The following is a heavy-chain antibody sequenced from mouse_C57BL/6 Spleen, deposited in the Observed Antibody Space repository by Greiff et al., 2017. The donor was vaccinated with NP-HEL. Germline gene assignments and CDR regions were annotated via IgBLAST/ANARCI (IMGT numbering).Heavy chain of an antibody. Sequence: VKLQQSGAELVKAGASVKMSCKASGYTFTSYWMHWVKQRLGQGLEWFAETNPTHGRTYYNEKFKSKATLTVDKSYSTAYMLLSGPTFEDSAVYYCARIKKIVATYFDYWGQCTTLTVSS. CDR2: TNPTHGRT. V-gene: IGHV1S81*02. J-gene: IGHJ2*01. CDR1: GYTFTSYW. CDR3: ARIKKIVATYFDY. D-gene: IGHD1-1*01.